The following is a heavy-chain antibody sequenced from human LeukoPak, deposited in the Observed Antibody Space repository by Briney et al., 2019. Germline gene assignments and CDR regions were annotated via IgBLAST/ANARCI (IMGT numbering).Heavy chain of an antibody. Sequence: PGGSVRLSCAASGLTVSSDYMSWVRQAPGKGLEWVSVIYSGGGTYYADSVRGRFTISRDNSKNTLYLQLNSLRAEDTAVYYCARYPYSTSSWSDPWGQGTLVTVSS. V-gene: IGHV3-66*01. CDR3: ARYPYSTSSWSDP. J-gene: IGHJ5*02. D-gene: IGHD6-6*01. CDR2: IYSGGGT. CDR1: GLTVSSDY.